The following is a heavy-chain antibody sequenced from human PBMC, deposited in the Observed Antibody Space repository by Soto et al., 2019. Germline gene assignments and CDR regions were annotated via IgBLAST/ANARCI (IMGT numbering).Heavy chain of an antibody. J-gene: IGHJ4*02. Sequence: SETLSLTCTVSGGSISSYYWSWIRQPPGKGLEWIGYIYYSGSTNYNPSLKSRVTISVDTSKNQFSLKLSSVTAADTAVYYCARARGDTVTPPFFDYWGQGTLVTSPQ. CDR2: IYYSGST. CDR1: GGSISSYY. V-gene: IGHV4-59*01. CDR3: ARARGDTVTPPFFDY. D-gene: IGHD4-17*01.